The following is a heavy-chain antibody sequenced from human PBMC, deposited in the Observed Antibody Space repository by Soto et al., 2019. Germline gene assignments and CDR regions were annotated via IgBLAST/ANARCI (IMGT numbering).Heavy chain of an antibody. CDR2: INAGNGNT. V-gene: IGHV1-3*01. D-gene: IGHD6-19*01. CDR1: GYTFTSYA. J-gene: IGHJ6*02. CDR3: ARDMTAGIAVDVYYYYGMDV. Sequence: ASVKVSCKASGYTFTSYAMHWVRQAPGQRLEWMGWINAGNGNTKYSQKFQGRVTITRDTSASTAYMELSSLRSEDTAVYYCARDMTAGIAVDVYYYYGMDVWGQGTTVTVSS.